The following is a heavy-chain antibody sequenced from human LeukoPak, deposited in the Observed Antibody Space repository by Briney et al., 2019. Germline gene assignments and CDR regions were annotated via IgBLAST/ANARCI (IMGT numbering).Heavy chain of an antibody. J-gene: IGHJ6*02. D-gene: IGHD5-12*01. CDR3: ARDSATTLGSYYYGLDV. CDR2: IYHSGST. CDR1: GGSISNYY. Sequence: SETLSLTCTVSGGSISNYYWSWIRQPPGKGLEWIGYIYHSGSTYYNPSLKSRVTISVDKSNNHFSLKMNSVTAADTAVYYCARDSATTLGSYYYGLDVWGQGTTVTVSS. V-gene: IGHV4-59*12.